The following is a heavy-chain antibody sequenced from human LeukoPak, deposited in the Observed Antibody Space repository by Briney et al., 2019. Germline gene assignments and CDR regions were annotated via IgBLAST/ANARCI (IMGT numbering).Heavy chain of an antibody. CDR1: GRTFTSYA. CDR3: AREGVYVSGETGYNWFDP. Sequence: ASVKVSCKASGRTFTSYAISRVRQAPGQGLESMGGFIPIFGTANYAQKFPGRVTITADESTSTAYMELSSLRSEDTAVYYCAREGVYVSGETGYNWFDPWGEGTLVTVSS. J-gene: IGHJ5*02. V-gene: IGHV1-69*13. D-gene: IGHD3-10*01. CDR2: FIPIFGTA.